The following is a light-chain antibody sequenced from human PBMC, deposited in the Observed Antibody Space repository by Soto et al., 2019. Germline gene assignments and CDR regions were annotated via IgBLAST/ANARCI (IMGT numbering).Light chain of an antibody. CDR3: QSYDNSLSAWV. CDR2: GNN. V-gene: IGLV1-40*01. Sequence: QSVLTQPPSVSGAPGQRVTISCTGSSSNIGAGYDVHWYQQLPVTAPKLLIYGNNNRPSGVPDRFAGSKSGTSASLAITGLQAEDEGDYYCQSYDNSLSAWVFGGGTKRTVL. J-gene: IGLJ3*02. CDR1: SSNIGAGYD.